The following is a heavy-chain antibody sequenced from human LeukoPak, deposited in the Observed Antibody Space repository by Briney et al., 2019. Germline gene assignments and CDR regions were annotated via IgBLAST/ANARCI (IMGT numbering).Heavy chain of an antibody. Sequence: GGSLRLSCAASGFTFSSHGMHWVRQAPGKGVEGVAFIRYDGHNKYYVDSVKGRFTISRDNSKNTLYLQMSSLRTEDTAVYYCAKEGTTIFGMATPSGGCSHWGQGTLVTVSS. D-gene: IGHD3-3*01. CDR2: IRYDGHNK. CDR3: AKEGTTIFGMATPSGGCSH. CDR1: GFTFSSHG. V-gene: IGHV3-30*02. J-gene: IGHJ4*02.